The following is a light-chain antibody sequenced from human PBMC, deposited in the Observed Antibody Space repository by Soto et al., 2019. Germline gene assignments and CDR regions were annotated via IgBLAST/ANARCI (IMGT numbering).Light chain of an antibody. CDR1: SSDVGVYDY. Sequence: SALTQPRSVSGSPGQSVTISCTGTSSDVGVYDYVSWYQQHPGKAPKLMIYDVTKRPSGVPDRFSGSKSANTASLTISGLQAEDEADYYCCSYAGSYTVVFGTGTKVTV. V-gene: IGLV2-11*01. CDR3: CSYAGSYTVV. J-gene: IGLJ1*01. CDR2: DVT.